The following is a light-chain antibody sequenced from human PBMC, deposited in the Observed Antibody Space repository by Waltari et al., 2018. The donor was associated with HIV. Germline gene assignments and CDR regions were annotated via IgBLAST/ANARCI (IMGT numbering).Light chain of an antibody. V-gene: IGLV3-25*03. Sequence: SYELTQPPSASVSPGQTARISCSGDALPTQYLFWYQQRPGQAPVMVKYREKERPSGIPDRFSGSSAGTTVTLTISGVQAEDEADYYCQSADSTGTYWVFGGGTKLTVL. CDR3: QSADSTGTYWV. CDR1: ALPTQY. J-gene: IGLJ3*02. CDR2: REK.